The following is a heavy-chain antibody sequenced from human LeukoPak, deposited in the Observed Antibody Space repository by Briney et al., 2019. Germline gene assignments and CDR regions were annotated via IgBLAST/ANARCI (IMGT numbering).Heavy chain of an antibody. CDR2: INPSGGST. CDR3: AREIVRRAVAGSEYFQH. CDR1: GYTFSNYA. D-gene: IGHD6-19*01. V-gene: IGHV1-46*01. Sequence: ASVKVSCKASGYTFSNYALIWVRQAPGQGLEWMGIINPSGGSTSYAQKFQGRVTMTRDTSTSTVYMELSSLRSEDTAVYYCAREIVRRAVAGSEYFQHWGQGTLITVSS. J-gene: IGHJ1*01.